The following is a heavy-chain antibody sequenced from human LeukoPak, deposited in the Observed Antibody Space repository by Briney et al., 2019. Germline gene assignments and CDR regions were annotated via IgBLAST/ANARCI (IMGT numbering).Heavy chain of an antibody. V-gene: IGHV4-34*01. CDR1: GGSFSGYY. CDR3: ARCTPIFGVVMVRWSDP. Sequence: SETLSLTCAVYGGSFSGYYWSWIRQPPGKGLEWIGEINHSGSTNYNPSLKSRVTISVDTSKNQFSLKLSSVTAADTAVYYCARCTPIFGVVMVRWSDPWGQGTLVTVSS. CDR2: INHSGST. D-gene: IGHD3-3*01. J-gene: IGHJ5*02.